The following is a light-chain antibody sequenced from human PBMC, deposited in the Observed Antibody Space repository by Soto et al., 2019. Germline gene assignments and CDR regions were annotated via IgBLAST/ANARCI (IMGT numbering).Light chain of an antibody. V-gene: IGLV2-14*01. CDR1: SSDVGGYGF. CDR3: SSYVSSRTYV. CDR2: EVT. J-gene: IGLJ1*01. Sequence: QSALTQPRSVSGSPGQSVTISCIGTSSDVGGYGFVSWYQQHPGKAPKLIIYEVTNRPSGISNRFSGSKSGNTASLTISGLQAEDEADYYCSSYVSSRTYVFGTGTKLTVL.